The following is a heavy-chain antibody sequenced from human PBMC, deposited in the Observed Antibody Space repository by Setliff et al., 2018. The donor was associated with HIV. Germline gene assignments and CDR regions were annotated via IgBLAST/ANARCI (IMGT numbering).Heavy chain of an antibody. Sequence: LRLSCAATGFSVSSSYLSWVRQAPGKGLEWVSITYSDDSPYYTDSVKGRSTISRDNSKDTLYLQMNSLRAEDTAVYYCARAKGSGTYVFDIWGQGTMVTVSS. V-gene: IGHV3-53*01. CDR2: TYSDDSP. CDR1: GFSVSSSY. CDR3: ARAKGSGTYVFDI. D-gene: IGHD2-15*01. J-gene: IGHJ3*02.